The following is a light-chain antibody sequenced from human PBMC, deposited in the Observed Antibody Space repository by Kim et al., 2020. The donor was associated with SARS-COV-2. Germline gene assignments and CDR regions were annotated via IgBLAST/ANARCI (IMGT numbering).Light chain of an antibody. CDR1: QSITSDY. CDR3: QHYDRSPWT. Sequence: SPGEKATPSFRASQSITSDYLAWYQQRPGQAPRLLIFGASSRATGIPDRFTGSGSGTDFTLTISRLEPEDFAVYFCQHYDRSPWTFGQGTKVDIK. J-gene: IGKJ1*01. V-gene: IGKV3-20*01. CDR2: GAS.